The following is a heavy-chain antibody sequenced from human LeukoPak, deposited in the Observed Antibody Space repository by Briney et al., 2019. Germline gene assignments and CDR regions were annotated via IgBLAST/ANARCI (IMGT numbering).Heavy chain of an antibody. CDR1: GFTFRSSS. J-gene: IGHJ3*02. D-gene: IGHD2-2*01. CDR3: ARLYPLHQAAFDI. CDR2: ISSSGSYK. V-gene: IGHV3-21*04. Sequence: GGSLRLSCTTSGFTFRSSSFNWVRQVPGEGLEWVAPISSSGSYKYYADSVEGRFTTSRDNAKDSLFLQMDSLKASDTAMYYCARLYPLHQAAFDIWGQGTMVTVSS.